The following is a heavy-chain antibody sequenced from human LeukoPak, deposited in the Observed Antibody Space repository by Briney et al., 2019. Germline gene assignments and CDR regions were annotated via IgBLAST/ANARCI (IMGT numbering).Heavy chain of an antibody. V-gene: IGHV4-34*01. Sequence: SETLSLTCAVYGGSFSGYYWSWIRQPPGKGLEWIGEINHSGSTNYNPSLKSRVTISVDTSKNQFSPKLSSVTAADTAVYYCARGVILTGYYTHFDYWGQGTLVTVSS. CDR1: GGSFSGYY. CDR2: INHSGST. J-gene: IGHJ4*02. D-gene: IGHD3-9*01. CDR3: ARGVILTGYYTHFDY.